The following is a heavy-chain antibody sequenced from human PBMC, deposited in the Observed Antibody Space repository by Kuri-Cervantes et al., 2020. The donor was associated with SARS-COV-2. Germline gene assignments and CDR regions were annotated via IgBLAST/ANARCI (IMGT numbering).Heavy chain of an antibody. CDR3: ARDADSSSWYPGAFDI. CDR1: GYTFTSYA. CDR2: INPNSGGT. V-gene: IGHV1-2*02. D-gene: IGHD6-13*01. Sequence: ASVKVSCKASGYTFTSYAMHWVRQAPGQRLEWMGWINPNSGGTNYAQKFQGRVTMTRDTSISTAYMELSRLRSDDTAVYYCARDADSSSWYPGAFDIWGQGTMVTVSS. J-gene: IGHJ3*02.